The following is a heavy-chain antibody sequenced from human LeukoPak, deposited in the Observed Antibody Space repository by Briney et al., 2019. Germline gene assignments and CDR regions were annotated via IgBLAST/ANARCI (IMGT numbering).Heavy chain of an antibody. D-gene: IGHD6-6*01. Sequence: PSETLSLTCTVSGGSISSSSYYWGWIRQPPGKGLEWIGSICYSGSTYYNPSLKSRVTISVDTSKDQFSLKLSSVTAADTAVYYCARDVGYSSSSGSIWFDPWGQETLVTVSS. CDR3: ARDVGYSSSSGSIWFDP. J-gene: IGHJ5*02. CDR1: GGSISSSSYY. CDR2: ICYSGST. V-gene: IGHV4-39*07.